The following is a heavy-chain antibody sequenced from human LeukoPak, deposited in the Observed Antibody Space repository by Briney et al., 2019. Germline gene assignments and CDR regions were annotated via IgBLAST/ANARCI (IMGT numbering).Heavy chain of an antibody. D-gene: IGHD3-3*01. V-gene: IGHV3-7*01. CDR3: ATDRGWRTSGYYLYYFEY. CDR2: IKHDGSEK. J-gene: IGHJ4*02. Sequence: PGGSLRPSCAASGFIFTGYFMSWVRQAPGKGLEWVASIKHDGSEKYYVDSVRGRFTISRDNTKNLLYLQMSSLRAEDTAVYYCATDRGWRTSGYYLYYFEYWGQGTLVTFSS. CDR1: GFIFTGYF.